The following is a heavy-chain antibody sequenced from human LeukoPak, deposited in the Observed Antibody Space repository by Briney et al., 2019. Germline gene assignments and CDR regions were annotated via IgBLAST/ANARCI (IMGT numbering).Heavy chain of an antibody. CDR3: ARDYYDSSSRRFDI. J-gene: IGHJ3*02. CDR1: GYTFTSYA. V-gene: IGHV7-4-1*02. CDR2: INTNTGNP. D-gene: IGHD3-22*01. Sequence: ASVKVSCKASGYTFTSYAMNWVRQAPGQGLEWMGWINTNTGNPTYAQGFTGRFVFSLDTSVSTAYLQISSLKAEDTAVYYCARDYYDSSSRRFDIWGQGTMVTVSS.